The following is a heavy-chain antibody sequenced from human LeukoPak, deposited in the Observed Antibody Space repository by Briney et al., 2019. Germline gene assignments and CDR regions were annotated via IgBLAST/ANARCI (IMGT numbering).Heavy chain of an antibody. J-gene: IGHJ5*02. CDR2: INHSGST. D-gene: IGHD2-2*01. CDR1: GGSFSGYY. V-gene: IGHV4-34*01. CDR3: ARGLVVPAAILIGWFDP. Sequence: SETLSLTCAVCGGSFSGYYWSWIRQPPGKGLEWIGEINHSGSTNYNPSLKSRVTISVDTSKNQFPLKLSSVTAADTAVYYCARGLVVPAAILIGWFDPWGQGTLVTVSS.